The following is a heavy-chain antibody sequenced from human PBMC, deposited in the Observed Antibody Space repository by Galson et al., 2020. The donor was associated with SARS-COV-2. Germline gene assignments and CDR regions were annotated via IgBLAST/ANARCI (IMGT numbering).Heavy chain of an antibody. CDR3: ARNGRDCSGGICYGAEYFQH. D-gene: IGHD2-15*01. CDR1: GYSFSDHY. V-gene: IGHV3-11*06. Sequence: GESLKISCAASGYSFSDHYMSWIRQAPGKGLEWVSYISSSGSYTNYADSVKGRFTISRDNAKKSQYLQMNSLRAEDTAVYYCARNGRDCSGGICYGAEYFQHWGQGTLVIVSS. J-gene: IGHJ1*01. CDR2: ISSSGSYT.